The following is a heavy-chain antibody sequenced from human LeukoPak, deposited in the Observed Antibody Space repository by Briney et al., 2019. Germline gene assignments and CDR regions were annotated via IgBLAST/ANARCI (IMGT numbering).Heavy chain of an antibody. V-gene: IGHV3-30*03. J-gene: IGHJ4*02. Sequence: PGRSLRLSCAASGFTFSSYGMHWVRQAPGKGLEWVAVISYDGSNKYYADSVKGRFTISRDNSKNTLYLQMNSLRAEDTAVYYCARAQDDFDFWGQGTLVTVSS. CDR1: GFTFSSYG. CDR2: ISYDGSNK. CDR3: ARAQDDFDF.